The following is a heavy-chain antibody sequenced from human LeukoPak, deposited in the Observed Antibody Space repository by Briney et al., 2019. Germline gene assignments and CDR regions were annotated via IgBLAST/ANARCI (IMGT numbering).Heavy chain of an antibody. CDR3: ARQDYYDSSAPFDY. CDR1: GFTFSSYA. CDR2: ISGSGGST. J-gene: IGHJ4*02. Sequence: GGSLRLSCAASGFTFSSYAMNWVRQAPGKGLEWVSAISGSGGSTYYADSVKGRFTISRDNSKNTLYLQMNSLRAEDTAVYYCARQDYYDSSAPFDYWGQGTLVTVSS. V-gene: IGHV3-23*01. D-gene: IGHD3-22*01.